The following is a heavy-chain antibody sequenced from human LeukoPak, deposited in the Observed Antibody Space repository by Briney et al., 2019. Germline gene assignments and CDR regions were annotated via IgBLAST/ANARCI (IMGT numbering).Heavy chain of an antibody. D-gene: IGHD1-26*01. CDR2: IYYGGST. CDR3: ARYHRGSYYFDY. Sequence: ASETLSLTCTVSGGSISSYYWSWIRQPPGKGLEWLGYIYYGGSTSYNPSLKSRVTISVDTSKNQLSLKLSSVTAADTAVYYCARYHRGSYYFDYWGQGTLVTVSS. CDR1: GGSISSYY. V-gene: IGHV4-59*01. J-gene: IGHJ4*02.